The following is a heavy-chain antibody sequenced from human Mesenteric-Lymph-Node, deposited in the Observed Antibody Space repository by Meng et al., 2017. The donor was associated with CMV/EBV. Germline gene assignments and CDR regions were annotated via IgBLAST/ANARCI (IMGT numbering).Heavy chain of an antibody. J-gene: IGHJ4*02. CDR3: ARDHGSRYCSGGSCRGIDY. CDR1: SGGYY. CDR2: IYYSGST. V-gene: IGHV4-31*02. D-gene: IGHD2-15*01. Sequence: SGGYYWSLIRQHPGKGLEWIGYIYYSGSTYYNPSLKSRVTISVDTSKNQFSLKLSSVTAADTAVYYCARDHGSRYCSGGSCRGIDYWGQGTLVTVSS.